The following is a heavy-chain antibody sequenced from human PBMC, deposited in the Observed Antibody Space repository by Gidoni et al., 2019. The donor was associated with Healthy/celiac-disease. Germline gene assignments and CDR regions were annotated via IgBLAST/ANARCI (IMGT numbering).Heavy chain of an antibody. V-gene: IGHV3-48*03. Sequence: EVQLVESGGGLVQPGGSLRLSCAAPGFTFSSYEMHWVRQAPGKGLEWVSYIRRSGSTIYYADSVKGRFTIYRDNAKNSLYLQMNSLRAEDTAVYYCASSDCSGGSCCFDYWGQGTLVTVSS. CDR2: IRRSGSTI. CDR3: ASSDCSGGSCCFDY. D-gene: IGHD2-15*01. CDR1: GFTFSSYE. J-gene: IGHJ4*02.